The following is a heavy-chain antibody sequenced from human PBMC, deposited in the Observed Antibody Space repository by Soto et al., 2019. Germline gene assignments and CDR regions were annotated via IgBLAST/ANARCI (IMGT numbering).Heavy chain of an antibody. CDR1: GCTFTGYY. D-gene: IGHD2-15*01. Sequence: VASVKVSCKASGCTFTGYYIHWVRQAPGQGLEWMGWINPNSGDTNLAQKFQGRVTMTRDTSISTTYMELSRLASDDTAAYFCARGIVVRGQGWFDPWGQGTLVTVSS. CDR2: INPNSGDT. V-gene: IGHV1-2*02. CDR3: ARGIVVRGQGWFDP. J-gene: IGHJ5*02.